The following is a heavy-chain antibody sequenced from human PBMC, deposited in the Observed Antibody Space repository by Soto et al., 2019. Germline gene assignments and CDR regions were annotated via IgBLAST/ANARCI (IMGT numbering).Heavy chain of an antibody. CDR2: ISPRRGAH. J-gene: IGHJ4*02. Sequence: QVQLVQSGAEVTKPGASVKVSCKTSGYNFSAPYIHWVRQPPGQGLEWMGWISPRRGAHHSADKFQDSLTLTTDTATTAAFMHLSGLRVNDSAVYYCAKGGGYGHGHWGQGTTIIVSS. D-gene: IGHD5-12*01. CDR3: AKGGGYGHGH. V-gene: IGHV1-2*02. CDR1: GYNFSAPY.